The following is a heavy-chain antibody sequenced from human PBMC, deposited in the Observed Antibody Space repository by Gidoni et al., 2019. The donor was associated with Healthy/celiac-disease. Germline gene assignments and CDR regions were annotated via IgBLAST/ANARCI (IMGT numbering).Heavy chain of an antibody. CDR3: ASSMNQYCSGGSCYSGVIKSFRRDNWFDP. V-gene: IGHV4-34*01. D-gene: IGHD2-15*01. CDR1: GGSFSGSY. CDR2: INHSGST. J-gene: IGHJ5*02. Sequence: QVQLQQWGAGLLKPSETLSLTCAVYGGSFSGSYWSWIRQPPGKGLEWMGEINHSGSTNYNPSLKSRVTISVDTSKNQFSLKLSSVTAADTAVYYCASSMNQYCSGGSCYSGVIKSFRRDNWFDPWGQGTLVTVSS.